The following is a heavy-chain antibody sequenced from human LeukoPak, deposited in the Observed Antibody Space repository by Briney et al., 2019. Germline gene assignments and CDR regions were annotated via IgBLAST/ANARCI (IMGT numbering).Heavy chain of an antibody. CDR2: INHSGST. Sequence: SETLSLTCAVYGGSFSGYYWSWIRQPPGKGLEWIGEINHSGSTNYNPSLKSRVTISVDTSKNQFSLKLSSVTAADTAVYYCARGPYYYDSSGYYSVYWGHGTLVTVSS. CDR3: ARGPYYYDSSGYYSVY. J-gene: IGHJ4*01. CDR1: GGSFSGYY. D-gene: IGHD3-22*01. V-gene: IGHV4-34*01.